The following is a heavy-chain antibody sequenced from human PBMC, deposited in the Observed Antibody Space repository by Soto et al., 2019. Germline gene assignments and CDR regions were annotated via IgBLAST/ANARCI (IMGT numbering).Heavy chain of an antibody. CDR3: ARLSYVWGSYRPTAFDY. CDR1: GFTFNRSS. Sequence: PAGAVRLSCAASGFTFNRSSMNWVRQAPGKGLEWFSSISSSSSYIYYADSVKGRFTISRDNAKNSLYLQMNSLRAEDTAVYYCARLSYVWGSYRPTAFDYWGQGT. CDR2: ISSSSSYI. V-gene: IGHV3-21*01. J-gene: IGHJ4*02. D-gene: IGHD3-16*02.